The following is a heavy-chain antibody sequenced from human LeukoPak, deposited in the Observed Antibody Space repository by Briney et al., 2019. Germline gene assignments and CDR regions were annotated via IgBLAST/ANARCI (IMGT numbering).Heavy chain of an antibody. V-gene: IGHV3-48*03. D-gene: IGHD3-10*01. J-gene: IGHJ6*02. CDR2: ISSSGSTI. CDR1: GFTFSSYE. Sequence: PGGSLRLSCAASGFTFSSYEMTWVRQAPAKGLEWVSYISSSGSTIYYADSVKGRFTISRDNAKNSLYLQMNSLRAEDTAVYYCAREGVRGTFYYGMDVWGQGTTVTVSS. CDR3: AREGVRGTFYYGMDV.